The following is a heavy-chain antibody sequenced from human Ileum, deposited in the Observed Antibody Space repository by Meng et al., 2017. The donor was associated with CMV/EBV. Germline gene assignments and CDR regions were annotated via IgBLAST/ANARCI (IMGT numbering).Heavy chain of an antibody. CDR2: ISSSGSTI. Sequence: GESLKISCAASGFTFSDYYMSWIRQAPGKGLEWVSYISSSGSTIYYADSVKGRFTISRDNAKNSLYLQMNSLRAEDTAVYYCARDRSRFDFWSGYPDCWGQGTLVTVSS. CDR1: GFTFSDYY. D-gene: IGHD3-3*01. CDR3: ARDRSRFDFWSGYPDC. J-gene: IGHJ4*02. V-gene: IGHV3-11*04.